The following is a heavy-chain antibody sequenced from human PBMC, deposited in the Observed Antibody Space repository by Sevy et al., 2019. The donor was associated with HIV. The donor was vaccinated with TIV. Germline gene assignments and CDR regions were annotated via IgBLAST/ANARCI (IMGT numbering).Heavy chain of an antibody. CDR3: ASGTPKYSGYDY. Sequence: ASVKVSCKASGYTFTGYYMHWVRQAPGQGLEWMGWINPNSGGTNYAQKFQGRVTMTRDMSISTAYMELSRLRSDVTAVYYCASGTPKYSGYDYWGQGTLVTVSS. V-gene: IGHV1-2*02. J-gene: IGHJ4*02. CDR2: INPNSGGT. D-gene: IGHD5-12*01. CDR1: GYTFTGYY.